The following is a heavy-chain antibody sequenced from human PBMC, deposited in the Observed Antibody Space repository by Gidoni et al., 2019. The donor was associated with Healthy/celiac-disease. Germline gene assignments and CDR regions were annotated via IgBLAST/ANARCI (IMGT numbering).Heavy chain of an antibody. Sequence: QVQLQQWGAGLLKPSETLSLTCAVYGGSFSGYYWSWIRPPPGKGVECIGELNHSGSTNYNTSLKSRVTISLDTSKNQFSLKLSSVTAADTAVYYCARYSSSWKKNFDYWGQGTLVTVSS. CDR3: ARYSSSWKKNFDY. CDR2: LNHSGST. CDR1: GGSFSGYY. J-gene: IGHJ4*02. D-gene: IGHD6-13*01. V-gene: IGHV4-34*01.